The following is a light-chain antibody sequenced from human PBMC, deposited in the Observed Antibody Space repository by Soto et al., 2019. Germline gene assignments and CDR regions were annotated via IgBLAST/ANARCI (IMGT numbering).Light chain of an antibody. CDR3: QQYRNLPLT. V-gene: IGKV3-15*01. J-gene: IGKJ4*01. Sequence: EIVMTQSPATLSVSPGERATLSCRASQSVGNNLAWYRQKSGQAPRLLIYGASTRATGIPARFSGSGSGTEFTLTIDSLQSDYFAVYVFQQYRNLPLTFGGWTKVEIK. CDR2: GAS. CDR1: QSVGNN.